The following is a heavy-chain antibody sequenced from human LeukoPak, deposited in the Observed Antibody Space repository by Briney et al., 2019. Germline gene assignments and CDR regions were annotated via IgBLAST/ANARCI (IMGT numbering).Heavy chain of an antibody. J-gene: IGHJ6*03. Sequence: GESLKISCKGSGYTFTSYWIAWVRQMPGKGLEWMGIIYPGDSDTRYSPSFQGQVAISADKSIRTAYLQWSSLKASDTAMYYCASYGGNRETNYYYMDVWGKGTTVTVSS. CDR3: ASYGGNRETNYYYMDV. CDR2: IYPGDSDT. V-gene: IGHV5-51*01. CDR1: GYTFTSYW. D-gene: IGHD4-23*01.